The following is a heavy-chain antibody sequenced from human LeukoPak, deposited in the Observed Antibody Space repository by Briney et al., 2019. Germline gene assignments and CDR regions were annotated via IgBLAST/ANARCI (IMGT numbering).Heavy chain of an antibody. CDR3: ARDWGQRGVGATLAN. D-gene: IGHD1-26*01. V-gene: IGHV3-53*01. Sequence: GGSLRLSCAASGFTVSSNCMSWVRQAPGKGLEWVSFIYSGGSTYYEDSVKGRFTISRDNSKNTLYLQMNSLRAEDTAVYYCARDWGQRGVGATLANWGQGTLVIVSS. CDR1: GFTVSSNC. CDR2: IYSGGST. J-gene: IGHJ4*02.